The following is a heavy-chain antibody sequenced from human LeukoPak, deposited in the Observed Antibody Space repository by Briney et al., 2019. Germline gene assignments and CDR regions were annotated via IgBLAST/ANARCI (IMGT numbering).Heavy chain of an antibody. D-gene: IGHD3-10*01. CDR2: IYYSGST. J-gene: IGHJ4*02. Sequence: PSETLSLNCTVSGGSISSYYWSWLRQPPGKGLEWIGYIYYSGSTNYNPSLKSRVTISVDTSKNQFSLKLSSVTAADTAVYYCARVNKRTYYYGSGSYWFDYWGQGTLVTVSS. CDR1: GGSISSYY. V-gene: IGHV4-59*01. CDR3: ARVNKRTYYYGSGSYWFDY.